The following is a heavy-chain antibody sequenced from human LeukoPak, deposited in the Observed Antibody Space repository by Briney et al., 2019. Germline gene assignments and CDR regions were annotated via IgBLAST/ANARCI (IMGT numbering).Heavy chain of an antibody. J-gene: IGHJ4*02. CDR3: ARLESPDY. V-gene: IGHV1-46*01. CDR2: INPSGGST. D-gene: IGHD3-3*01. CDR1: GYTFTRHY. Sequence: ASVKVSCKASGYTFTRHYIHWVRQAPGQGLEWMGLINPSGGSTNYAQKFQGRVTMTRDTSTSTVYMELSSLRSVDTAVYYCARLESPDYWGQGTLVTVSP.